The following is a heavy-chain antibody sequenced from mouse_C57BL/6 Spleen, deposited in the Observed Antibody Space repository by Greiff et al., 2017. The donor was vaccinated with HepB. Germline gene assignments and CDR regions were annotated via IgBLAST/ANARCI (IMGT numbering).Heavy chain of an antibody. D-gene: IGHD1-1*01. CDR3: RYYYGSSWFAY. V-gene: IGHV1-81*01. J-gene: IGHJ3*01. Sequence: VQLQQSGAELARPGASVKLSCKASGYTFTSYGISWVKQRTGQGLEWIGEIYPRSGNTYYNEKFKGKATLTADKSSSTAYMELRSLTSEDSAVYFCRYYYGSSWFAYWGQGTLVTVSA. CDR1: GYTFTSYG. CDR2: IYPRSGNT.